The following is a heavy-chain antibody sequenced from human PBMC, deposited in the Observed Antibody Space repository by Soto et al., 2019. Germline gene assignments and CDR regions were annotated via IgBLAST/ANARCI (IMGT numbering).Heavy chain of an antibody. Sequence: QITLKESGPTLVKPTQTLTLTCTLSGYSVSTTGVGVGWIRQPPGKALEWLALIFWDDDKRYCPSLKSRLTITKDISKNQVVLKMANMDPADTATYFCTQRLHYVMVTDLGPFDPWGQGILVTISS. CDR3: TQRLHYVMVTDLGPFDP. J-gene: IGHJ5*02. D-gene: IGHD2-21*02. CDR2: IFWDDDK. V-gene: IGHV2-5*02. CDR1: GYSVSTTGVG.